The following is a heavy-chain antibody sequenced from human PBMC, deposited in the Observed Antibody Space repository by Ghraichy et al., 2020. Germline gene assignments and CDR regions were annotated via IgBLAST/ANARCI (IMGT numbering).Heavy chain of an antibody. CDR1: GFTFSSYS. V-gene: IGHV3-48*02. Sequence: LSLTCAASGFTFSSYSMNWVRQAPGKGLEWVSYISSSSSTIYYADSVKGRFTISRDNAKNSLYLQMNSLRDEDTAVYYCAREPPRDYYYYYYMDVWGKGTTVTVSS. J-gene: IGHJ6*03. CDR3: AREPPRDYYYYYYMDV. CDR2: ISSSSSTI.